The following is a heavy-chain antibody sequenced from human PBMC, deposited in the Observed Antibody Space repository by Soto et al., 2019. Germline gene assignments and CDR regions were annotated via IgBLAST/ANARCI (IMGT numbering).Heavy chain of an antibody. Sequence: GASVKVSCKASGGTFSSYAISWVRQAPGQGLEWMGGIIPIFGTANYAQKFQGRVTITADESTSTAYMELSSLRSEDTAVHYCASVMYYYDSSGYDYWGQGTLVTVSS. CDR3: ASVMYYYDSSGYDY. V-gene: IGHV1-69*13. J-gene: IGHJ4*02. CDR1: GGTFSSYA. CDR2: IIPIFGTA. D-gene: IGHD3-22*01.